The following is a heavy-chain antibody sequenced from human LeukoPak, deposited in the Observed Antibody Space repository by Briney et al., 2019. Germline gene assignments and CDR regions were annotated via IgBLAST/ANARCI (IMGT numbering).Heavy chain of an antibody. V-gene: IGHV3-30-3*01. J-gene: IGHJ5*02. Sequence: PGGSLRLSCAASGFTFSSYAMHWVRQAPGKGLEWVGVISYDGSNKYYADSVKGRFTISRDNSKNTLYLQMNSLRAEDTAVYYCARDQRITIFGVVSYNWFDPWGQGTLVTVSS. CDR1: GFTFSSYA. CDR2: ISYDGSNK. CDR3: ARDQRITIFGVVSYNWFDP. D-gene: IGHD3-3*01.